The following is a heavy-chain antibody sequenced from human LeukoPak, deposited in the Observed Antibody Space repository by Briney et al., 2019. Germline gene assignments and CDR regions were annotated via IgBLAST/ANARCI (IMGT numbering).Heavy chain of an antibody. CDR1: GFTFSSYA. V-gene: IGHV3-30*04. J-gene: IGHJ6*03. CDR2: ISYDGSNK. CDR3: ARSVGDGSNFFPRYMDV. D-gene: IGHD5-24*01. Sequence: GGSLRLSCAASGFTFSSYAMHWVRQAPGKGLEWVAVISYDGSNKYYADSVKGRFTISRDNSKNTLYLQMNSLRAEDTAVYYCARSVGDGSNFFPRYMDVWGKGTTVTVS.